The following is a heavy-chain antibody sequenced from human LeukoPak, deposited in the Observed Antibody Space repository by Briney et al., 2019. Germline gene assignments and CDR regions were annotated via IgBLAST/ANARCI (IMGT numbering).Heavy chain of an antibody. V-gene: IGHV3-21*01. Sequence: GGSLRLSCAASGFTFSSYSMNWVRQAPGKGLEWVSSISSSSSYIYYADPVKGRFTISRDNAKNSLYLQMNSLRAEDTAVYYCARDKSWGSSTSCFDYWGQGTLVTVSS. J-gene: IGHJ4*02. D-gene: IGHD2-2*01. CDR3: ARDKSWGSSTSCFDY. CDR2: ISSSSSYI. CDR1: GFTFSSYS.